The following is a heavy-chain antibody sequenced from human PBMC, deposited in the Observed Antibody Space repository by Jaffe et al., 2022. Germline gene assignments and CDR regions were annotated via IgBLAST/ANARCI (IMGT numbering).Heavy chain of an antibody. CDR1: GFTFSSYA. Sequence: EVQLLESGGGLVQPGGSLRLSCAASGFTFSSYAMSWVRQAPGKGLEWVSAISGSGGSTYYADSVKGRFTISRDNSKNTLYLQMNSLRAEDTAVYYCAKDPWLMTTVTTRGPYYFDYWGQGTLVTVSS. CDR2: ISGSGGST. J-gene: IGHJ4*02. CDR3: AKDPWLMTTVTTRGPYYFDY. D-gene: IGHD4-17*01. V-gene: IGHV3-23*01.